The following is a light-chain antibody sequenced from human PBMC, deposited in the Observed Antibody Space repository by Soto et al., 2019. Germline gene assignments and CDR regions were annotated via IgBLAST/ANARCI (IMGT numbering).Light chain of an antibody. V-gene: IGKV1-5*01. Sequence: DIQMTPSPSTLSASVVDRVTITCRASQTINSWLAWYQQKPGKAPKVLIFDASSLKTGVPSRFSGSGSGTEFTLTISNLQPDDFATYYCQQLNSYPALTFGGGNKVDIK. CDR1: QTINSW. CDR2: DAS. J-gene: IGKJ4*01. CDR3: QQLNSYPALT.